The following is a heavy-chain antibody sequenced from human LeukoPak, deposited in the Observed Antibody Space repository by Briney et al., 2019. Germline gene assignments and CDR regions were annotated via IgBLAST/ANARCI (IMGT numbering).Heavy chain of an antibody. Sequence: ASVKVSCKASGYTFTSYAMNWVRQAPGQGLEWMGWINTNTGNPTYAQGFTGRFVFSLDTSVSTAYLRISSLKAEDTAVYYCAREGLDYYDSSGYYPLSQHWGQGILVTVSS. V-gene: IGHV7-4-1*02. D-gene: IGHD3-22*01. CDR3: AREGLDYYDSSGYYPLSQH. CDR1: GYTFTSYA. J-gene: IGHJ1*01. CDR2: INTNTGNP.